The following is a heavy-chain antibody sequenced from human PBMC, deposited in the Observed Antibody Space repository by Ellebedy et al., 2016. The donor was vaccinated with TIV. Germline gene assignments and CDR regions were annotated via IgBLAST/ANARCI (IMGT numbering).Heavy chain of an antibody. J-gene: IGHJ5*02. Sequence: PGGSLRLSCAASGFTVSSNYMSWVRQAPGKGLEWVSVIYSGGSTYYADSVKGRFTISRDNSKNTLYLQMNSLRAEDTAVYYCAKDVGVDYYGSGSHGFDPWGQGTLVTVSS. CDR3: AKDVGVDYYGSGSHGFDP. V-gene: IGHV3-66*01. CDR1: GFTVSSNY. D-gene: IGHD3-10*01. CDR2: IYSGGST.